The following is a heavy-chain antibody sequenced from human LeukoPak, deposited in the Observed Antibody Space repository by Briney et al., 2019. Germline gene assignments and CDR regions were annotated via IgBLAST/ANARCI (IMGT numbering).Heavy chain of an antibody. D-gene: IGHD3-22*01. CDR2: IYSGGST. V-gene: IGHV3-53*01. Sequence: GGSLRLSCAASGFTVSSNYMSWVRQAPGKGLEWVSVIYSGGSTYYADSVKGRFTISRDNAKNSLYLQMNSLRAEDTAVYYCARPQYYYDSSGYYLWGQGTLVTVSS. CDR1: GFTVSSNY. CDR3: ARPQYYYDSSGYYL. J-gene: IGHJ5*02.